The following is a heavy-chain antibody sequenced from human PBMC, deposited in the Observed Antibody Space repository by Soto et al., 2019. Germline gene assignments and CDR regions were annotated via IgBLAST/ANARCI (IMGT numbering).Heavy chain of an antibody. D-gene: IGHD3-3*01. CDR3: ARVQEVTIFGVVITYYYYMDV. J-gene: IGHJ6*03. CDR2: ISAYNGNT. V-gene: IGHV1-18*01. CDR1: GYTFTSYG. Sequence: GASVKVSCKASGYTFTSYGISWVRQAPGQGLEWMGWISAYNGNTNYAQKLQGRVTMTTDTSTSTAYMELRSLRSDDTAVYYCARVQEVTIFGVVITYYYYMDVWGKGTTVTVSS.